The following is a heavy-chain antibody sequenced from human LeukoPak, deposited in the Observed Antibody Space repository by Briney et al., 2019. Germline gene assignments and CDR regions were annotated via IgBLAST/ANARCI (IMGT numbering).Heavy chain of an antibody. D-gene: IGHD3-22*01. CDR2: INGDGSST. Sequence: QPGGSLRLSCAASGFTFSSHWMHWVRQAPGKGLVWVSRINGDGSSTSYADSVKGRFTNSRDNAKNTMYLQMNSLRAEDTAVYFCARGPGGGSGSYYVGDYWGQGTLVTVSS. CDR1: GFTFSSHW. J-gene: IGHJ4*02. CDR3: ARGPGGGSGSYYVGDY. V-gene: IGHV3-74*01.